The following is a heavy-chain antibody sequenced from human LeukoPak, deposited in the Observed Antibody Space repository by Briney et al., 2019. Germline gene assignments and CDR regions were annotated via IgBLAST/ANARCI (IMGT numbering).Heavy chain of an antibody. V-gene: IGHV7-4-1*02. J-gene: IGHJ5*02. CDR3: ARSVNYYDSSGYYETKNWFDP. Sequence: ASVKVSCKASGYTFTSYAMNWVRQAPGQGLEWMGWINTNTGNPTYAQGFTGRFVFSLDTSVSTAYLQVSSLKAEDTAVYYCARSVNYYDSSGYYETKNWFDPWGQGTLVTVPS. CDR2: INTNTGNP. D-gene: IGHD3-22*01. CDR1: GYTFTSYA.